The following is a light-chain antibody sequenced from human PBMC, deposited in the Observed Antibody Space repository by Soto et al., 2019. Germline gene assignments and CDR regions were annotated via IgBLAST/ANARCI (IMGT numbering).Light chain of an antibody. V-gene: IGKV1-33*01. J-gene: IGKJ2*01. CDR2: DAS. CDR1: QDISNY. CDR3: QQYDNLPPT. Sequence: DIQMTQSPSSLSASVGDRVTITCQASQDISNYLNWYQQKPGKAPKLLIYDASNLETGVPSRFSGSGSGTYFTFTISSLQPEDIATYYCQQYDNLPPTLGQGTKLEIK.